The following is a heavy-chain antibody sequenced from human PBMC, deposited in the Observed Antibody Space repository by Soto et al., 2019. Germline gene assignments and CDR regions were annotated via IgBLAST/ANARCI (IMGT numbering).Heavy chain of an antibody. J-gene: IGHJ6*03. CDR2: ISSSSSTI. CDR3: ARDLSPRGYCSSTSCEGVYYYYYYMDV. CDR1: GFTFSSYS. Sequence: GGSLRLSCAASGFTFSSYSMNWVRQAPGKGLEWVSYISSSSSTIYYADSVKGRFTISRDNAKNSLYLQMNSLRAEDTAVYYCARDLSPRGYCSSTSCEGVYYYYYYMDVWGKGTTVTVSS. D-gene: IGHD2-2*01. V-gene: IGHV3-48*01.